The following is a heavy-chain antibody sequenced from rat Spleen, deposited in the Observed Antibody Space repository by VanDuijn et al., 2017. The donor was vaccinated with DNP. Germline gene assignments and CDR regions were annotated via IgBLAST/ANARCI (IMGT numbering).Heavy chain of an antibody. CDR1: GITFSDHN. CDR3: ANHGNEGGFAY. Sequence: EVQLVESGGGLVQPGRSLKLSCAVSGITFSDHNMAWVRQAPKKGLEWVAKITYDGGNTYYRDSVKDRFTISRDNAKSTLYLQMNSLRSEDTATYYCANHGNEGGFAYWGQGTLVTVSS. D-gene: IGHD1-11*01. CDR2: ITYDGGNT. J-gene: IGHJ3*01. V-gene: IGHV5-7*01.